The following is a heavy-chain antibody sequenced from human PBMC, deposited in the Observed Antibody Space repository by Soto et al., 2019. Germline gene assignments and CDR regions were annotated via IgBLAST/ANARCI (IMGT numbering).Heavy chain of an antibody. D-gene: IGHD6-19*01. V-gene: IGHV1-69*01. CDR2: IVPMYDTP. Sequence: QGHLVQSGAEVKKPGSSVKVSCKASGDTFSRHSFSWVRQAPGQGPEWVGGIVPMYDTPIYAQKFQGRVSITADESTTSVYMEMRGLRSEDTALYFCVRERGSRPVAGSDGFEIWGQGTLVNVSS. CDR3: VRERGSRPVAGSDGFEI. CDR1: GDTFSRHS. J-gene: IGHJ3*02.